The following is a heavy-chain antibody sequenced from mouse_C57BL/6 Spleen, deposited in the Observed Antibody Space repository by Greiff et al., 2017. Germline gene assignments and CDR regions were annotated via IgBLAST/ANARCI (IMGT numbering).Heavy chain of an antibody. D-gene: IGHD3-2*02. CDR3: ARGSSGYCFDY. CDR2: IYPGDGDT. J-gene: IGHJ2*01. V-gene: IGHV1-82*01. Sequence: QLQESGPELVKPGASVKISCKASGYAFSSSWMNWVKQRPGKGLEWIGRIYPGDGDTNYNGKFKGKATLTADKSSSTAYMQLSSLTSEDSAVYFCARGSSGYCFDYWGQGTTLTVSS. CDR1: GYAFSSSW.